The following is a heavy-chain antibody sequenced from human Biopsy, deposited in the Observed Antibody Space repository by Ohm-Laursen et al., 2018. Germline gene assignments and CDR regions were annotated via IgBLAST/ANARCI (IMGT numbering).Heavy chain of an antibody. CDR3: ARGSLKMDY. CDR1: GTSLSNFY. J-gene: IGHJ4*02. Sequence: GTLSLTCTVSGTSLSNFYWSWIRQPAGKGLEWIGRIFPTGITNYNPSLKSRVTMSVDTPKNEFSLRLTSVTAADTAVYYCARGSLKMDYWGQGTLVTVSS. V-gene: IGHV4-4*07. D-gene: IGHD3-9*01. CDR2: IFPTGIT.